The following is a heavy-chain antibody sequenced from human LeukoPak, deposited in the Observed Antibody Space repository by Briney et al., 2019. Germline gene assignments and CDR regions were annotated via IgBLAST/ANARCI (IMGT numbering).Heavy chain of an antibody. V-gene: IGHV3-30-3*01. D-gene: IGHD3-3*01. CDR3: AKEVPITINYMDV. CDR1: GFTFSSYA. J-gene: IGHJ6*03. Sequence: GRSLRLSCAASGFTFSSYAMHWVRQAPGKGLEWVAVVSYDGSNKYYADSVKGRFTISRDNSKNTLYLQMNSLRAEDTAVYYCAKEVPITINYMDVWGKGTTVTVSS. CDR2: VSYDGSNK.